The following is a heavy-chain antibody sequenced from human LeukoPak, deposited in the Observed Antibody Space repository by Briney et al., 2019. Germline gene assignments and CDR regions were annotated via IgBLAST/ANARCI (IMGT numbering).Heavy chain of an antibody. CDR3: ATLQLDDYGDSTIDY. D-gene: IGHD4-17*01. V-gene: IGHV1-69*04. CDR2: IIPILGIA. CDR1: GYTFTSYA. Sequence: SVKVSCKASGYTFTSYAISWVRQAPGQGLEWMGRIIPILGIANYAQKFQGRVTITADKSTSTAYMELSSLRSEDTAVYYCATLQLDDYGDSTIDYWGQGTLVTVSS. J-gene: IGHJ4*02.